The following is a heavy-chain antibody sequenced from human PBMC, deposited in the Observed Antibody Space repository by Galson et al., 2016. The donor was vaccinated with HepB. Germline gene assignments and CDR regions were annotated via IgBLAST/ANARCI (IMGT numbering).Heavy chain of an antibody. CDR3: ARLTVPGSLDY. V-gene: IGHV6-1*01. D-gene: IGHD6-19*01. CDR1: GDSVSGNTSA. CDR2: TYYRSKWYY. J-gene: IGHJ4*02. Sequence: CAISGDSVSGNTSAWAWVRQSPSRGLEWLGMTYYRSKWYYDYALSVKSRIRVTPDASKNQFSLHLNSMTPEDAAVFYCARLTVPGSLDYWGQGALVTVS.